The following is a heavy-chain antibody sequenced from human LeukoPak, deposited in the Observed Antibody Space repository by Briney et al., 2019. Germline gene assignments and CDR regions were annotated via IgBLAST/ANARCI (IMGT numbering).Heavy chain of an antibody. D-gene: IGHD3-16*01. Sequence: PGGSLRLSCAASGFTFNDYGMSWVRQAPGKGLEWVSGINWNGGSTCYADSVKGRFTISRDNAKNTLYLQMNSLRAEDTALYHCARDIPRGGGEYWFDPWGQGTLVTVSS. CDR2: INWNGGST. CDR1: GFTFNDYG. CDR3: ARDIPRGGGEYWFDP. V-gene: IGHV3-20*01. J-gene: IGHJ5*02.